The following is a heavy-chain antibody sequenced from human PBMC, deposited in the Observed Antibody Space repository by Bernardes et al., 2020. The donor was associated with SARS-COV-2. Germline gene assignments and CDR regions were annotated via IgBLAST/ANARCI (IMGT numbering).Heavy chain of an antibody. D-gene: IGHD2-2*01. J-gene: IGHJ4*02. CDR3: GSSSSTCCDQ. CDR1: GVIFNHYW. CDR2: INGDGKTT. Sequence: GSLSLSCAASGVIFNHYWMHWVRQTPEKGLVWVSRINGDGKTTNYADPVKGRFIISRDNAKNTLYLQMNSLRDEDTAVYYCGSSSSTCCDQWGQGTLVTVSS. V-gene: IGHV3-74*01.